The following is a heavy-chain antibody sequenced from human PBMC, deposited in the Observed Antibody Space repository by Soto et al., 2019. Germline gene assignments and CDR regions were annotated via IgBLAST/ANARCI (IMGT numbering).Heavy chain of an antibody. D-gene: IGHD3-16*01. J-gene: IGHJ4*02. CDR2: ISAYNGNT. CDR1: GYTFTSYG. CDR3: ARDLFGGAPSPFDY. Sequence: ASVTVSCEASGYTFTSYGISWVRQAPGQGLEWMGWISAYNGNTNYAQKLQGRVAMTTDTSTSTAYMELRSLRSDDTAVYYCARDLFGGAPSPFDYWGQGTLVTVSS. V-gene: IGHV1-18*01.